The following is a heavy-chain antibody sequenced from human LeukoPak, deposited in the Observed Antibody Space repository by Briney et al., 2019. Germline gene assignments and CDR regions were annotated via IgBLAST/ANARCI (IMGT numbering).Heavy chain of an antibody. CDR2: VNPNNGDT. Sequence: ASVKVSCKASGFTFTDYYLHWLRQAPGQGLEWLGWVNPNNGDTDYAQKFQGRVTMTRDTSIRTAYMALSRLTSDETAVYYCARKQRPTGATKIAFDIWGQGTMLTVSS. J-gene: IGHJ3*02. D-gene: IGHD5-24*01. V-gene: IGHV1-2*02. CDR3: ARKQRPTGATKIAFDI. CDR1: GFTFTDYY.